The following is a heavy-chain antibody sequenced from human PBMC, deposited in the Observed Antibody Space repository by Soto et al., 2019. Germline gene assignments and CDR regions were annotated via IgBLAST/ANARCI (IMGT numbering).Heavy chain of an antibody. CDR1: GFTFASFA. CDR2: ISDTGGST. V-gene: IGHV3-23*01. D-gene: IGHD6-6*01. CDR3: AKSSSLSGP. Sequence: EVQLLESGGGLVQPGGSLGLSCAASGFTFASFAMSWVRQGPGKGLEWVSAISDTGGSTYYADSVKGRFTISRDNSRSTLYLQMNSLRAEDTAIYYCAKSSSLSGPWGQGTLVTVSS. J-gene: IGHJ4*02.